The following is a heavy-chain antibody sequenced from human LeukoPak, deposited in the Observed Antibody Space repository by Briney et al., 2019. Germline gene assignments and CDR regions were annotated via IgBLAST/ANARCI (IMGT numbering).Heavy chain of an antibody. V-gene: IGHV3-74*01. CDR3: ARGTGGLLQRTHYFDY. CDR2: ISSDVSKT. D-gene: IGHD1-14*01. CDR1: GFTFSSYW. Sequence: QPGGSLRLSCVASGFTFSSYWIHWVRQAPGKGLVWVSRISSDVSKTTYADSVKGRFTISRDNAKNTVYLQMNSLGAEDTAVYYCARGTGGLLQRTHYFDYWGQGTLVTVSS. J-gene: IGHJ4*02.